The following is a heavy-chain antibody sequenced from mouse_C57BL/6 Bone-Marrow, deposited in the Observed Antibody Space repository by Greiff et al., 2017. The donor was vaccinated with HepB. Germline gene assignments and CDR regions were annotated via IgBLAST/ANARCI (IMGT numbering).Heavy chain of an antibody. CDR3: ARDYGGSSYGFAY. CDR2: ISDGGSYT. Sequence: EVKLVESGGGLVKPGGSLKLSCAASGFTFSSYAMSWVRQTPEKRLEWVATISDGGSYTYYPDNVKGRFTISRDNAKNNLYLQMSHLKSEDTAMYYCARDYGGSSYGFAYWGQGTLVTVSA. J-gene: IGHJ3*01. V-gene: IGHV5-4*01. CDR1: GFTFSSYA. D-gene: IGHD1-1*01.